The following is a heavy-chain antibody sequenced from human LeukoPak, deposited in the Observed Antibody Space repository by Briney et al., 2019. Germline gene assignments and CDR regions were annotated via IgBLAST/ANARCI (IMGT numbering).Heavy chain of an antibody. J-gene: IGHJ4*02. CDR2: MNPNSGNT. CDR3: ARGGGGFMITFGGSSYPDY. Sequence: GASVKVSCKASGYTFTSYDINWVRQATGQGLEWMGWMNPNSGNTGYAQKFQGRVTMTRNTSISTAYMELSSLRSEDTAVYYCARGGGGFMITFGGSSYPDYWGQGILVTVSS. D-gene: IGHD3-16*01. CDR1: GYTFTSYD. V-gene: IGHV1-8*01.